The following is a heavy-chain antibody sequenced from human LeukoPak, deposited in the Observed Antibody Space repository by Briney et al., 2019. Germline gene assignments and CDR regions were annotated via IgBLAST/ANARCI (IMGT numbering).Heavy chain of an antibody. CDR3: ATPQIMITFGGVIVPFDY. CDR1: GFTFSSYA. D-gene: IGHD3-16*02. Sequence: GGSLRLSCAASGFTFSSYAMSWVRQAPGKGLEWVSAISGSGGSTYYADSVKGRFTISRDNSKNTLYLQMNSLRAEDTAVYYCATPQIMITFGGVIVPFDYWGQGTLVTVSS. CDR2: ISGSGGST. J-gene: IGHJ4*02. V-gene: IGHV3-23*01.